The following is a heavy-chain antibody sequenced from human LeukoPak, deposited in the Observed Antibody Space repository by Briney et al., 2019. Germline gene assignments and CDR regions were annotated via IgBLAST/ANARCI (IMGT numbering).Heavy chain of an antibody. CDR2: INHSGST. V-gene: IGHV4-34*01. CDR3: ARSPAGIAVAGTLGYYFDY. J-gene: IGHJ4*02. Sequence: SETLSLTCAVYGGSFSGYYWSWIRQPPGKGLEWIGEINHSGSTNYNPSLKSRVTISVDTSKNQFSLKLSSVTAADTAVYYYARSPAGIAVAGTLGYYFDYWGQGTLVTVSS. CDR1: GGSFSGYY. D-gene: IGHD6-19*01.